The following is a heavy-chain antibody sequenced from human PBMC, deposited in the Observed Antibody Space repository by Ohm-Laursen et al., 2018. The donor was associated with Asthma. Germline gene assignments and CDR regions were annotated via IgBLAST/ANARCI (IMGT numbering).Heavy chain of an antibody. CDR1: GGTFSRYA. V-gene: IGHV1-69*10. CDR2: IIPIFGIG. CDR3: ARDGYYDSSGYYDYYYGMDV. D-gene: IGHD3-22*01. Sequence: SVNASCKASGGTFSRYAISWVRQAPGQGLEWLGGIIPIFGIGNYAQKFQGRVTITADKSTGTAYMELSSLRSEDEAVYYCARDGYYDSSGYYDYYYGMDVWGQGTTVTVSS. J-gene: IGHJ6*02.